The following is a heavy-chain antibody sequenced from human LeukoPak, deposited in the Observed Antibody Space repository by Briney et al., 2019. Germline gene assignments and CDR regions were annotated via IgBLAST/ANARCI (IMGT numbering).Heavy chain of an antibody. CDR2: ISAYNGNT. CDR1: GYTFTSHG. V-gene: IGHV1-18*01. Sequence: ASVKGSCKASGYTFTSHGFSWVRQAPGQGLEWMGWISAYNGNTNYAQKLQGRVTMTTDTSTSTAYMELRSLRSDDTAVYYCARDRGRANWGYPPYFDYWGQGTLVTVSS. CDR3: ARDRGRANWGYPPYFDY. D-gene: IGHD7-27*01. J-gene: IGHJ4*02.